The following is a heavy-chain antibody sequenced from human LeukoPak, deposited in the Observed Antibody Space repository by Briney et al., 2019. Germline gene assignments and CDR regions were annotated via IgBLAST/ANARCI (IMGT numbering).Heavy chain of an antibody. CDR2: LNSGGST. Sequence: GGSLRLSCAASGFTVSSNYMSWVRQAPGKGLEWVSVLNSGGSTYYADSVKGRFTISRDNSKNTLYLQMNSQRAEDTAVYHCARGSAGAFDIWGQGTMVTVSS. CDR1: GFTVSSNY. V-gene: IGHV3-53*01. CDR3: ARGSAGAFDI. J-gene: IGHJ3*02.